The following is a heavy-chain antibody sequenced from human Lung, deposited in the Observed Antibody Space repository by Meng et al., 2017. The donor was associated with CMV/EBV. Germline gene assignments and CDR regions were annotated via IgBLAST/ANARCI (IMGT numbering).Heavy chain of an antibody. CDR1: GFTFGDYA. CDR3: SRGATTFGVAHYDY. V-gene: IGHV3-49*04. J-gene: IGHJ4*02. Sequence: SXKISXTVSGFTFGDYAMSWVRQAPGKGLEWVGFIRSKGYGGAREYAASVKGRFSISRDDSKSIAYQQMNSLKTEDTAVYYCSRGATTFGVAHYDYWGQGXLVTVSS. CDR2: IRSKGYGGAR. D-gene: IGHD3-3*01.